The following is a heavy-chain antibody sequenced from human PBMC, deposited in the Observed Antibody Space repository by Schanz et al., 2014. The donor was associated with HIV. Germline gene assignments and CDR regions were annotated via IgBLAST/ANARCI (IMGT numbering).Heavy chain of an antibody. Sequence: QVQLVQSGAAVKKPGSSVKVSCTASGDGFTTRTISWLRQAPGHALEWMGGIIPIFGAAKNAPKFQGRVTITAAESTSTAYMELTGLNPEDTAIYYCARDDVLDSLASWGQGTLVTVSS. D-gene: IGHD2-21*01. CDR1: GDGFTTRT. CDR3: ARDDVLDSLAS. V-gene: IGHV1-69*01. CDR2: IIPIFGAA. J-gene: IGHJ5*02.